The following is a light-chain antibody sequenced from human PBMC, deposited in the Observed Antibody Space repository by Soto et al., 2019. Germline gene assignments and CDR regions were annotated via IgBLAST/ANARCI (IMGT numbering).Light chain of an antibody. J-gene: IGLJ3*02. CDR2: DVS. V-gene: IGLV2-14*01. CDR3: SSFTSSTTVV. Sequence: QSALTQPASVSGSPGQSITISCTGTSSDVGSYNYVFWYQQHPGEAPKLMIYDVSNRPSGVSNRFSGSKSGNTASLTISGLQTEDEADFYCSSFTSSTTVVFGGGTKLTVL. CDR1: SSDVGSYNY.